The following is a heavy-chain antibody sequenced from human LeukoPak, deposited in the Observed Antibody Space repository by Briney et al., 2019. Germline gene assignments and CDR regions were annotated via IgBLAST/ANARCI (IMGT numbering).Heavy chain of an antibody. D-gene: IGHD1-1*01. CDR1: GFTFSNYW. CDR3: ARSLTTLTYEGY. Sequence: PGGSLRLSCAASGFTFSNYWMSWVRQAPGKGPEWVAKIDKDGSEKYSVDSVRGRFTISRDNAKNTLYLQMDSLRAEDTAIYYCARSLTTLTYEGYWGQGTLVTVSS. CDR2: IDKDGSEK. V-gene: IGHV3-7*01. J-gene: IGHJ4*02.